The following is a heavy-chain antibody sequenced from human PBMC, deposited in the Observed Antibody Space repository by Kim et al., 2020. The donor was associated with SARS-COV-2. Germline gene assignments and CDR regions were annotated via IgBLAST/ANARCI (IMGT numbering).Heavy chain of an antibody. D-gene: IGHD2-15*01. Sequence: SETLSLTCTVSGGSISSPDYYWTWIRQPPGKGLEWIGYIYYSGITYYNPSLKSRVTISVDTSKNQFSLKLNSVSVADTAVYYCARAPYSQCYFSYYARDVWGQGTAVTVSS. CDR2: IYYSGIT. CDR3: ARAPYSQCYFSYYARDV. V-gene: IGHV4-30-4*01. CDR1: GGSISSPDYY. J-gene: IGHJ6*02.